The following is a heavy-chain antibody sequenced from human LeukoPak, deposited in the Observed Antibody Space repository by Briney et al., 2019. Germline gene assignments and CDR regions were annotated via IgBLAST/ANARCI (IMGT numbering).Heavy chain of an antibody. V-gene: IGHV3-23*01. CDR3: VQDWAWGAFGY. D-gene: IGHD7-27*01. J-gene: IGHJ4*02. Sequence: GGTLRLSCAGSGFPFSSHGMNWGRQAPGKGLEWVSGISGSGGSTYYADSVKGRFTISRDNSKNTLYLQMNSLRAEDTAVYYCVQDWAWGAFGYWGQGTLVTVSS. CDR2: ISGSGGST. CDR1: GFPFSSHG.